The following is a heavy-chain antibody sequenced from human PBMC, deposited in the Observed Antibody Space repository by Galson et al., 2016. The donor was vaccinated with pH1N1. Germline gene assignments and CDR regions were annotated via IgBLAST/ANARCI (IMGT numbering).Heavy chain of an antibody. J-gene: IGHJ4*02. CDR3: AREVWLRRGYYIDH. V-gene: IGHV6-1*01. Sequence: CAISGDSVSSSSDIWNWIRQSPRRGLEWLGRIYHRSKWYYEYAPSLQGRLRISPDTSSNQMSLHLNSVTLDDAAVYYCAREVWLRRGYYIDHWGQGSLVTVSS. D-gene: IGHD3-3*01. CDR1: GDSVSSSSDI. CDR2: IYHRSKWYY.